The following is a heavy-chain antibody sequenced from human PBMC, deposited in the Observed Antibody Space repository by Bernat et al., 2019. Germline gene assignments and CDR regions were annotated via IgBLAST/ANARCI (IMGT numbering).Heavy chain of an antibody. CDR2: IYYSGST. D-gene: IGHD6-13*01. Sequence: QVQLQESGPGLVKPSQTLSLTCTVSGGSISSGGYYWSWIRQHPGKGLEWIGSIYYSGSTYYNPSLKSRVTISVDTSKNQFSLKLSSVTAADTAVYYCAREYSSSCLLTIWGQGTMVTVSS. CDR3: AREYSSSCLLTI. V-gene: IGHV4-39*02. J-gene: IGHJ3*02. CDR1: GGSISSGGYY.